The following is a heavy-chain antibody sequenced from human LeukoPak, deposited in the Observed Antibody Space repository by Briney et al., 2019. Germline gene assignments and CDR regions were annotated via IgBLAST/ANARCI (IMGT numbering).Heavy chain of an antibody. CDR1: GFPFNMYY. V-gene: IGHV3-7*01. CDR3: ARVEASGYDYGAFDY. D-gene: IGHD5-12*01. J-gene: IGHJ4*02. CDR2: IKQDGSAK. Sequence: GGPPRLLCAASGFPFNMYYESWVPPAPGEAVQGVAHIKQDGSAKYYVDSVKGRFTISRDNAKNSLYLQMNSLRAEDTAVYYCARVEASGYDYGAFDYWGQGTLVTVSS.